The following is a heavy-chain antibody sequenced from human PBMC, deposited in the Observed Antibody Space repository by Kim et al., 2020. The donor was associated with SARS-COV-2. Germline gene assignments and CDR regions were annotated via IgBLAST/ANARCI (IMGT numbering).Heavy chain of an antibody. Sequence: GGSLRLSCAASGFTFSNAWMSWVRQAPGKGLEWVGRIKSKTDGGTTDYAAPVKGRFTISRDDSKNTLYLQMNSLKTEDTAVYYCTTGASRYNWVYYFDYWGQGTLVTVSS. J-gene: IGHJ4*02. D-gene: IGHD1-20*01. CDR3: TTGASRYNWVYYFDY. CDR2: IKSKTDGGTT. V-gene: IGHV3-15*01. CDR1: GFTFSNAW.